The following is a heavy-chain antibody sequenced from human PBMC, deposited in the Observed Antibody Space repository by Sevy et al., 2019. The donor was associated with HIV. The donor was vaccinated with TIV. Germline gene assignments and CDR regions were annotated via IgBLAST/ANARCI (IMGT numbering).Heavy chain of an antibody. Sequence: SETLSLTCTVSGGSISGDYWSWIRQPPGKGLEWIGYFYYTRSTNYNPSLKSRVIISRDTSKNQISLKLSSVTAADTAVYYCARTSPSYYYGMDVWGQWTTVTVSS. J-gene: IGHJ6*02. CDR2: FYYTRST. CDR1: GGSISGDY. CDR3: ARTSPSYYYGMDV. V-gene: IGHV4-59*01.